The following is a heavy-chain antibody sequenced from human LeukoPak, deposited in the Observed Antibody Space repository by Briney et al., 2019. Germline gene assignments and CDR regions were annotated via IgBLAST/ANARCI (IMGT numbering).Heavy chain of an antibody. CDR1: GFTFSSYE. CDR2: ISDRGGTK. J-gene: IGHJ4*02. Sequence: GGSLRLSCAASGFTFSSYEMNWVRQAPGRGLEWVSYISDRGGTKFYADSVKGRFTISRDSGKNSLYLQMNSLRDEDTAMYYCVRDMDWAFDYWGQGTLVTVSS. V-gene: IGHV3-48*03. D-gene: IGHD3/OR15-3a*01. CDR3: VRDMDWAFDY.